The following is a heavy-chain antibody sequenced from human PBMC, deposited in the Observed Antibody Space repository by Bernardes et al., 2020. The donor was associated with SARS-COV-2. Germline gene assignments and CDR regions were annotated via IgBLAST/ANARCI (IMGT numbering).Heavy chain of an antibody. CDR3: ARDRGGGFGVVYYYGMDV. D-gene: IGHD3-10*01. J-gene: IGHJ6*02. CDR1: GYTFTGYY. Sequence: ASVKVSCKASGYTFTGYYMHWVRQAPGQGLEWMGWINPNSGGTNYAQKFQGWVTMTRDTSISTAYMELSRLRSDDTAVYYCARDRGGGFGVVYYYGMDVWGQGTTVTVSS. V-gene: IGHV1-2*04. CDR2: INPNSGGT.